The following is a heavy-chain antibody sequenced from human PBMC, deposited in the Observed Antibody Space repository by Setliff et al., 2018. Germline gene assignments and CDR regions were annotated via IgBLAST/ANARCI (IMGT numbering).Heavy chain of an antibody. D-gene: IGHD1-20*01. CDR3: ARSPRPSLMFNWNDDSWSGYSDL. J-gene: IGHJ5*02. CDR2: ISHKGDIV. CDR1: GFTFNSFY. V-gene: IGHV3-48*02. Sequence: GGSLRLSCAASGFTFNSFYMNWVRQAPGKGLEWISSISHKGDIVYPADSVRGRFTTSRDNAKNSLFLQMRNLRDEDTAVYYCARSPRPSLMFNWNDDSWSGYSDLWGQGTLVTVSS.